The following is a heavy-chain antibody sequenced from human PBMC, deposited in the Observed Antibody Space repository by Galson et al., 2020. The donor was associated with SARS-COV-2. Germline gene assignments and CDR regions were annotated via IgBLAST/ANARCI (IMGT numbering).Heavy chain of an antibody. CDR1: GFTFTSYA. V-gene: IGHV3-23*01. D-gene: IGHD3-22*01. J-gene: IGHJ6*04. Sequence: LSLTCAASGFTFTSYAINWVRQPPGKGLEWVSAISGSGATTYYADYVKGRFTISRDNSKNTLFLQMSGLRAEDTAIYYCAKGIRITLPVGMDIWGKGTTVTVSS. CDR2: ISGSGATT. CDR3: AKGIRITLPVGMDI.